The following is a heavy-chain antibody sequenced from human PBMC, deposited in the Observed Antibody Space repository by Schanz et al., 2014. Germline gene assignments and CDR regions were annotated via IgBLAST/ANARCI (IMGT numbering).Heavy chain of an antibody. V-gene: IGHV3-30*02. J-gene: IGHJ5*02. CDR2: IRFDGSDK. CDR3: AKDQLANYRGSGYNWFDP. Sequence: QVQLVESGGGVVQPGGSLRLSCAASGFTFSSYGMHWVRQAPGKGLEWVTFIRFDGSDKYYADSVKGRFSVSRDNSKNTPYLQKNSLRGDDTAVYYCAKDQLANYRGSGYNWFDPWGQGTLVTVSS. D-gene: IGHD3-10*01. CDR1: GFTFSSYG.